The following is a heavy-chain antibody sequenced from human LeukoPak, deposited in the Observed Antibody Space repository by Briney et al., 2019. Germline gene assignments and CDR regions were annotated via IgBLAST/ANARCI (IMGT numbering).Heavy chain of an antibody. CDR2: ISGTGAST. J-gene: IGHJ4*02. CDR1: GFTFSSYA. V-gene: IGHV3-23*01. CDR3: AKDKSSEYVDFFDY. Sequence: PGGSLRLSCAASGFTFSSYAMSWVRRAPGKGLEWVSAISGTGASTYYADSVKGRFTISRDTSKNTLYLQMNSLRAEDTAVYYCAKDKSSEYVDFFDYWGQGTLVTVSS. D-gene: IGHD6-19*01.